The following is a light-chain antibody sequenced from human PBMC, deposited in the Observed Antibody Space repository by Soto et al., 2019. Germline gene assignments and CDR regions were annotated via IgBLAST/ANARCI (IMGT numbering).Light chain of an antibody. CDR3: QQYNTWYT. CDR2: GAS. CDR1: QSVTSD. J-gene: IGKJ2*01. V-gene: IGKV3-15*01. Sequence: EIVMTQSPATLSVSPGARVTLSCRTSQSVTSDLAWYQQRPGQAPRLLIYGASTRATGIPARFSGSGSGTEFTLTISSLQAEDFAVYYCQQYNTWYTFGQGTKL.